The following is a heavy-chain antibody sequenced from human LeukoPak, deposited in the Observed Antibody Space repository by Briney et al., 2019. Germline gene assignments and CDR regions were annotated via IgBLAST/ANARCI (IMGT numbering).Heavy chain of an antibody. D-gene: IGHD6-13*01. CDR2: IYTSGST. V-gene: IGHV4-61*02. J-gene: IGHJ6*02. CDR3: ARGGAASYHYYYGMDV. Sequence: SQTLSLTCTVSGGSIGSGSYYWTWIRQPAGKGLEWIGRIYTSGSTNYNPSLKSRVTISVDTSKNQFSLKLSSVTAADTAVYYCARGGAASYHYYYGMDVWGQGTTVTVSS. CDR1: GGSIGSGSYY.